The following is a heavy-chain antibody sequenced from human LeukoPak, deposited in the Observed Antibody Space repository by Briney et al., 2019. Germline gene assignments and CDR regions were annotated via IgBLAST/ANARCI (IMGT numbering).Heavy chain of an antibody. Sequence: GGSLRLSCAASGFTVSSNYMSWVRQAPGKGLEWVSGISWNSGSIGYADSVKGRFTISRDNAKNSLYLQMNSLRAEDTALYYCAKDGALGSSGYPDYWGQGTLVTVSS. CDR3: AKDGALGSSGYPDY. J-gene: IGHJ4*02. D-gene: IGHD3-22*01. V-gene: IGHV3-9*01. CDR1: GFTVSSNY. CDR2: ISWNSGSI.